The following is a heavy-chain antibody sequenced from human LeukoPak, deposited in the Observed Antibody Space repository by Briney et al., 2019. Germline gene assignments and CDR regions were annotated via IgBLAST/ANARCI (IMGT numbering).Heavy chain of an antibody. V-gene: IGHV3-48*02. CDR3: ARDVSVGPNAYYFDY. CDR2: ISSSTSTI. J-gene: IGHJ4*02. CDR1: GLTLSSYS. Sequence: GGSLRLSCAASGLTLSSYSMNWVRQAPGKGLEWVSYISSSTSTIYYADSVRGRFTISRDNAKNSLYLQMNSLRDEDTAVYYCARDVSVGPNAYYFDYWGQGTLVTVSS. D-gene: IGHD1-26*01.